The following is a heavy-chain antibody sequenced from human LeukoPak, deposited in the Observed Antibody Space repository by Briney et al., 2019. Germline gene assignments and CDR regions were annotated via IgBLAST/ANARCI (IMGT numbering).Heavy chain of an antibody. Sequence: PSEILSLNGTGSGGSISSYYWSWLRQPAGNGLEWNERTYSSGNTNYHPSLKSRVTMSADTANIQFSLQLSSVTAADTAVYCCASESSWYGNPYYYYGMDVWGQGTTVTVSS. V-gene: IGHV4-4*07. J-gene: IGHJ6*02. CDR3: ASESSWYGNPYYYYGMDV. CDR2: TYSSGNT. CDR1: GGSISSYY. D-gene: IGHD6-13*01.